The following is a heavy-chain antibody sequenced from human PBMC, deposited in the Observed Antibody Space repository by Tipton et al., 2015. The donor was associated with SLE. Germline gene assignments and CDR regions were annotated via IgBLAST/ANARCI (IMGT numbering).Heavy chain of an antibody. CDR1: GFNFEDYA. V-gene: IGHV3-9*01. CDR3: TKDQSSGDYYSYAMDV. Sequence: SLRLSCAASGFNFEDYAMHWVRQVPGKGLEWVSSISGNGYRSGYADSVRGRFTISRDNAKNSLYLQMNSLRAEDTALYYCTKDQSSGDYYSYAMDVWGQGTTVTVSS. J-gene: IGHJ6*02. D-gene: IGHD3-16*01. CDR2: ISGNGYRS.